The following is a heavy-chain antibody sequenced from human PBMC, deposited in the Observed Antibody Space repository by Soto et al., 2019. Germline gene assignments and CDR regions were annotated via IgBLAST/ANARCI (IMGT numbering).Heavy chain of an antibody. CDR3: ARVEYYYDSSGQADYYYGMDV. J-gene: IGHJ6*02. V-gene: IGHV1-69*13. CDR2: IIPIFGTA. CDR1: GCTFSSYA. Sequence: SVKVSCKASGCTFSSYAISWVRQAPGQVLEWMGGIIPIFGTANYAQKFQGRVTITADESTSTAYMELSSLRSEDTAVYYCARVEYYYDSSGQADYYYGMDVWGQGTTVTVSS. D-gene: IGHD3-22*01.